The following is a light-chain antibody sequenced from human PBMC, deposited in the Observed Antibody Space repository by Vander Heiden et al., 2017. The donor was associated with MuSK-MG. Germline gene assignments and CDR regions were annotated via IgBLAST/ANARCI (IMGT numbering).Light chain of an antibody. J-gene: IGKJ5*01. CDR2: GAS. Sequence: EIVLTQSPGTLSLSPGERATLSCRASQSVTSSYLAWYQQKPGQAPRLLIYGASTRATGIPDRFSGSGSGTDFTLTISRLEPEDFAMYYCQQYGSSPITFGQGTRLEIK. CDR1: QSVTSSY. CDR3: QQYGSSPIT. V-gene: IGKV3-20*01.